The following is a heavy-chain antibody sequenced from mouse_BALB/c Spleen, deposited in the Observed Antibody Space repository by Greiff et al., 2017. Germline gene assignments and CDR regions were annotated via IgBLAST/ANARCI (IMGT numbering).Heavy chain of an antibody. CDR3: ARSGGNWYFDV. Sequence: VKLMESGPQLVRPGASVKISCKASGYSFTSYWMHWVKQRPGQGLEWIGMIDPSDSETRLNQKFKDKATLTVDKSSSTAYMQLSSPTSEDSAVYYCARSGGNWYFDVWGAGTTVTVSS. V-gene: IGHV1S126*01. CDR1: GYSFTSYW. CDR2: IDPSDSET. J-gene: IGHJ1*01. D-gene: IGHD1-1*02.